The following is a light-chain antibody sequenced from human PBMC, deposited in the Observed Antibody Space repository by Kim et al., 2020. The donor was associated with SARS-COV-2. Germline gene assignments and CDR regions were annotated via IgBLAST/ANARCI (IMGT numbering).Light chain of an antibody. J-gene: IGKJ2*01. CDR2: GAS. Sequence: SSSPGERATLSCRASQSISCSYLAWYQQTPGQAPRLIIYGASSRATGIPERFSGSGSGTDFTLTISRLEPEDFAVYYCQQYGSSYTFGQGTKLEI. CDR1: QSISCSY. V-gene: IGKV3-20*01. CDR3: QQYGSSYT.